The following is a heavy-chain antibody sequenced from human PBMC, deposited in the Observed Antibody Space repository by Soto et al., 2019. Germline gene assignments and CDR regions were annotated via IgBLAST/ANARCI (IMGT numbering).Heavy chain of an antibody. D-gene: IGHD5-18*01. V-gene: IGHV4-39*01. J-gene: IGHJ4*02. CDR2: IYRSGST. CDR3: ARIEDSYGFYFDY. CDR1: GASISSSSYD. Sequence: SETLSLTCTVSGASISSSSYDWGWIRQPPGKGLEWIGSIYRSGSTYYNPSLKSRVTTFIDTSKNQFSLKLSSVTAADTAVYYCARIEDSYGFYFDYWGQGTLVTVSS.